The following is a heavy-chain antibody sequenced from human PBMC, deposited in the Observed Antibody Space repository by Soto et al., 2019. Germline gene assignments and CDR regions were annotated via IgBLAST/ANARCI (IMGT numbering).Heavy chain of an antibody. Sequence: PGGSLRLPCAAPGFTCSSYEMNWVRQAPGKGLEWVSYISSSGSTIYYADSVKGRFTISRDNAKNSLYLQMNSLRAEDTAVYYCASGPWYFDLWGRGTLVTVS. CDR1: GFTCSSYE. V-gene: IGHV3-48*03. CDR2: ISSSGSTI. J-gene: IGHJ2*01. CDR3: ASGPWYFDL.